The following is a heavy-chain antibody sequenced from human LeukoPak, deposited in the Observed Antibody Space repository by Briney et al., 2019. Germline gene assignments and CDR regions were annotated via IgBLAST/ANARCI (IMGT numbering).Heavy chain of an antibody. Sequence: GASVKVSCKASGYTFSSYSISWVRQAPGQGLEWMGWISIYNGNTNNAQKVKGRVTMTTNTTTSTAYMEQRSLKSDDTAVYYCARASYCRDGSCYSDYWGQGTLVTVSA. CDR3: ARASYCRDGSCYSDY. D-gene: IGHD2-15*01. CDR1: GYTFSSYS. J-gene: IGHJ4*02. V-gene: IGHV1-18*01. CDR2: ISIYNGNT.